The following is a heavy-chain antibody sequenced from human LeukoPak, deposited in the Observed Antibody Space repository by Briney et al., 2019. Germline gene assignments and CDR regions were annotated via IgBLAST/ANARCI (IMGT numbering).Heavy chain of an antibody. Sequence: SETLSLTCTVSGGSISSSSYYWGWIRQPPGKGLEWIGSIYYGGSTYYSPSLKSRVSISVDTSKNQFSLKLSSVTAADTAVYYCARLHDYGDYYADHWGQGTLVTVSS. CDR2: IYYGGST. CDR1: GGSISSSSYY. D-gene: IGHD4-17*01. J-gene: IGHJ5*02. V-gene: IGHV4-39*01. CDR3: ARLHDYGDYYADH.